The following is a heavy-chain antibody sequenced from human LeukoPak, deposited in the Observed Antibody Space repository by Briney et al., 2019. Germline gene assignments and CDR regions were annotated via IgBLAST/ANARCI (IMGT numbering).Heavy chain of an antibody. Sequence: GGSLRLSCAASGFTFSSYSMNWVRQAPGKGLEWVSSISSSSSYIYYADSVKGRFTISRDNAKNSLYLQMNSLRAEDTAVYYCASGRTTGWYYFDNWGQGTLVTVSS. J-gene: IGHJ4*02. D-gene: IGHD4-17*01. V-gene: IGHV3-21*01. CDR1: GFTFSSYS. CDR2: ISSSSSYI. CDR3: ASGRTTGWYYFDN.